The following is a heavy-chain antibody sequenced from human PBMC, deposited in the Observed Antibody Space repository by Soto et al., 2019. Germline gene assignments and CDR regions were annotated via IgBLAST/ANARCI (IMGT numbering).Heavy chain of an antibody. CDR2: IYYSGST. CDR1: GGSISSSSYY. V-gene: IGHV4-39*01. D-gene: IGHD5-18*01. J-gene: IGHJ6*02. CDR3: ARQVTAMDRYYYYGMDV. Sequence: PSETLSLTCTVSGGSISSSSYYWGWIRQPPGKGLEWIGSIYYSGSTYYNPSLKGRVTISVDTSKNQFSLKLSSVTAADTAVYYCARQVTAMDRYYYYGMDVWGQGTTVTVSS.